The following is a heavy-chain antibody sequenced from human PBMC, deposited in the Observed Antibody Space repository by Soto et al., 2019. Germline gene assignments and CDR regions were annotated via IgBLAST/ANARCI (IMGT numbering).Heavy chain of an antibody. Sequence: PGGSLRLSCAASGLTFSSYAMSWVRQAPWKGLEWVSAISGSGGSTYYADSVKGRFTISRDNSKNTLYLQMNSLRAEDTAVYYCAKARATWIQLWFAYYYGMDVWGQGTTVTVSS. J-gene: IGHJ6*02. CDR3: AKARATWIQLWFAYYYGMDV. V-gene: IGHV3-23*01. D-gene: IGHD5-18*01. CDR1: GLTFSSYA. CDR2: ISGSGGST.